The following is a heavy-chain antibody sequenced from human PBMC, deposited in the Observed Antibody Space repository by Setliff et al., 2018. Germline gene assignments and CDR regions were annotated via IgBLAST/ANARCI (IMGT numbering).Heavy chain of an antibody. Sequence: PGGSLRLSCAASGFTFSSYAMHWVRQAPGKGPEWVALISYDGRTDYYADSGRGRSDISRDNSKNTLYLRMSSLRPEDTAIYYCARGADYGDYVGPGYWGQGTLVTVSS. CDR3: ARGADYGDYVGPGY. CDR1: GFTFSSYA. CDR2: ISYDGRTD. J-gene: IGHJ4*02. V-gene: IGHV3-30*15. D-gene: IGHD4-17*01.